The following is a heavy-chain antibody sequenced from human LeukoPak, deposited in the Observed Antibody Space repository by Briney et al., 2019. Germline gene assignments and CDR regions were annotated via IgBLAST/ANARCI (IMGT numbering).Heavy chain of an antibody. Sequence: PGGSLRLSCAASGFTFSSYSMNWVRQAPGKGLEWVSSISSSSSYIYYADSVKGRFTISRDNAKNSLYLQMNSLRAEDTAVYYCAKDHDGIPGDDAFDIWGQGTMVTVSS. CDR2: ISSSSSYI. CDR1: GFTFSSYS. V-gene: IGHV3-21*01. CDR3: AKDHDGIPGDDAFDI. J-gene: IGHJ3*02. D-gene: IGHD1-14*01.